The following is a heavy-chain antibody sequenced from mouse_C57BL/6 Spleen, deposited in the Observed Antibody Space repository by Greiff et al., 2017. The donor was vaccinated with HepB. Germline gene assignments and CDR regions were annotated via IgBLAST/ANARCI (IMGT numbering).Heavy chain of an antibody. V-gene: IGHV1-59*01. Sequence: QVQLQQPGAELVRPGTSVKLSCKASGYTFTSYWMHWVKQRPGQGLEWIGVIDPSDSYTNYNQKFKGKATLTVDTSSSTAYMQLSSLTSEDSAVYYCASGGHYGSRAWYFDVWGTGTTVTVSS. D-gene: IGHD1-1*01. J-gene: IGHJ1*03. CDR2: IDPSDSYT. CDR3: ASGGHYGSRAWYFDV. CDR1: GYTFTSYW.